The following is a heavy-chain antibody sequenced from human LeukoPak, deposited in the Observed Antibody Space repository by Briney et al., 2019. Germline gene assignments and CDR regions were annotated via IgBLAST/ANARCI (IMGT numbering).Heavy chain of an antibody. Sequence: SETLSLACTVSGGSISSSSYYWGWIRQPPGKGLEWIGSIYYSGSTYYNPSLKSRVTISVDTSKNQFSLKLSSVTAADTAVYYCARGAVGWHQLGIVFWGQGALVTVSS. CDR1: GGSISSSSYY. CDR3: ARGAVGWHQLGIVF. V-gene: IGHV4-39*01. J-gene: IGHJ4*02. D-gene: IGHD1-1*01. CDR2: IYYSGST.